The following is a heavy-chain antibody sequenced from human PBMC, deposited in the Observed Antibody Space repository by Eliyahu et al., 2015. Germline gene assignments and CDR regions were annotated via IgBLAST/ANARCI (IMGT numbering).Heavy chain of an antibody. CDR3: ARDGYSSNWYVYGMDV. J-gene: IGHJ6*02. Sequence: QVQLQESGPGLVKPSETLSLTCTVSGGSISSYYWSXIRQPPGKGLEWIGYIYYSGGTNYNPSLKSRVTISLDTSKNQFSLKLSSVTAADTAVYYCARDGYSSNWYVYGMDVWGQGTTVTVSS. V-gene: IGHV4-59*01. CDR2: IYYSGGT. CDR1: GGSISSYY. D-gene: IGHD6-13*01.